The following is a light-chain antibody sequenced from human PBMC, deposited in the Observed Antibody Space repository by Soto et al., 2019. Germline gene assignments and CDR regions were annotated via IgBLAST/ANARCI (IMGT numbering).Light chain of an antibody. CDR1: QSFSTSY. Sequence: EIVLTQSAATLSLSPGERATLSCRASQSFSTSYLAWYQQKPGQAPRLLIFAASSRASGIPDRFSGSGSGTDFTLTIDSLEPEDFAVYYCQQYSTSPLTFGGGTKVDIK. J-gene: IGKJ4*01. CDR3: QQYSTSPLT. V-gene: IGKV3-20*01. CDR2: AAS.